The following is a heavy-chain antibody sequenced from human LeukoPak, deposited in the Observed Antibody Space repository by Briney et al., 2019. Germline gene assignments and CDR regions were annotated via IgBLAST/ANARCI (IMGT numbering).Heavy chain of an antibody. D-gene: IGHD3-10*01. J-gene: IGHJ4*02. CDR3: AKQLLWFGGNFDY. V-gene: IGHV3-23*01. Sequence: PGGSLRLSCAASGITFSSLWMSWVRQAPGKGLEWVSAISGSGGSTYYADSVKGRFTISRDNSKNTLYLQMNSLRAEDTAVYYCAKQLLWFGGNFDYWGQGTLVTVSS. CDR1: GITFSSLW. CDR2: ISGSGGST.